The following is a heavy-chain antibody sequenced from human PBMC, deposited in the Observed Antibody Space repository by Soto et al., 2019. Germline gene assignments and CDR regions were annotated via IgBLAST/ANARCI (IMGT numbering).Heavy chain of an antibody. J-gene: IGHJ5*02. D-gene: IGHD2-15*01. CDR2: FNGNGGLT. CDR3: AKANSLHWLDP. Sequence: RLSCATSGFTFSSYAMTWVRQAPGKGLEWVSTFNGNGGLTYYADSVKGRFTISRDNSKNTFYLQMDSLRAEDTAIYYCAKANSLHWLDPWVQGTLATDYS. V-gene: IGHV3-23*01. CDR1: GFTFSSYA.